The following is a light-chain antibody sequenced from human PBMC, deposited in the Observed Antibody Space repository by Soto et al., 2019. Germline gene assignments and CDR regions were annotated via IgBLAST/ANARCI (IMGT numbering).Light chain of an antibody. CDR3: QQSYSTPPT. V-gene: IGKV1-39*01. CDR2: AAS. Sequence: DLQMTQSPSSLSASVGDRVTITCRASQSISSYLNWYQQKPGKAPKLLIYAASSLQSGVPSRFSGSGSGTDFTLTSSSLQPEDFATYYCQQSYSTPPTFGGGTKVEIK. CDR1: QSISSY. J-gene: IGKJ4*01.